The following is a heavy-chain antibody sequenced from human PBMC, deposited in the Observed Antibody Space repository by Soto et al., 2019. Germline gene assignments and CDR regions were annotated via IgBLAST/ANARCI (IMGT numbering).Heavy chain of an antibody. CDR2: ISNDGSNE. CDR3: AKGEVRGIIPSYFDY. V-gene: IGHV3-30*18. CDR1: GFTFRWFG. J-gene: IGHJ4*02. Sequence: QPVGSLRLSCADSGFTFRWFGMNWVRQAPGKGLEWVARISNDGSNEYYVDSVKGRFTISRDNSKNTLYLQMDSLRAEDTAVYYCAKGEVRGIIPSYFDYWGLGTLVTVSS. D-gene: IGHD3-10*01.